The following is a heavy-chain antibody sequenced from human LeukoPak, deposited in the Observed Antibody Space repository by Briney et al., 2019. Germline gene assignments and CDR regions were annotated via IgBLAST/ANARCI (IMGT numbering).Heavy chain of an antibody. D-gene: IGHD3-3*01. Sequence: GGSLRLSCAASGFTFSSYGMHWVRQAPGKGLEWVAVISYDGSNKYYADSVKGRFTISRDNSKNTLYLQMNSLRAEDTAVYYCATPTTTIFHDDYWGQGTLVTVSS. J-gene: IGHJ4*02. CDR1: GFTFSSYG. V-gene: IGHV3-30*03. CDR3: ATPTTTIFHDDY. CDR2: ISYDGSNK.